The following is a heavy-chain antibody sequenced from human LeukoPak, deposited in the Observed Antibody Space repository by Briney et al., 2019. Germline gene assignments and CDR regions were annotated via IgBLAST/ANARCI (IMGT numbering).Heavy chain of an antibody. CDR1: GGSFSGYY. Sequence: SETLSLTCAVYGGSFSGYYWSWIRQPPGKGLEWIGEINHSGSTNYNPSLKSRVTISVDTSKNQFSLKLSSVTAAVTAVYCSARGVSSGWYARRAYYFDYWGQGTLVTVSS. V-gene: IGHV4-34*01. D-gene: IGHD6-19*01. CDR2: INHSGST. CDR3: ARGVSSGWYARRAYYFDY. J-gene: IGHJ4*02.